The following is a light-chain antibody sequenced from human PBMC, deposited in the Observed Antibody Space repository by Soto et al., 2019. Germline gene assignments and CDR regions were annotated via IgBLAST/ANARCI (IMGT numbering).Light chain of an antibody. J-gene: IGKJ5*01. CDR1: QSVNSNY. CDR3: QQYGGSPIT. V-gene: IGKV3-20*01. CDR2: GAS. Sequence: EILMTQSPCTLSLSAGDRATLSCGSSQSVNSNYLAWYQQKRGQAPRLLMSGASMRASGVPVRFIGSGSGTDFTLTITRLEPEDVEVYYCQQYGGSPITFGLGTRLENK.